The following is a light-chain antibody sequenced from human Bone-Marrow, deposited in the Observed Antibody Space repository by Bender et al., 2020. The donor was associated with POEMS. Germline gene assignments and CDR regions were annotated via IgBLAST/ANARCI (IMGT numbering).Light chain of an antibody. CDR2: YDD. Sequence: QSVLTQPPSASGTPGQRVTISCSGSDSNIGKNAVNWYQQLPGKAPKLLIYYDDLLSSGVSDRFSGSKSGTSASLAISGLQSEDEGDYYCAAWDDSLNAGVFGGGTRLTVL. CDR1: DSNIGKNA. V-gene: IGLV1-36*01. J-gene: IGLJ3*02. CDR3: AAWDDSLNAGV.